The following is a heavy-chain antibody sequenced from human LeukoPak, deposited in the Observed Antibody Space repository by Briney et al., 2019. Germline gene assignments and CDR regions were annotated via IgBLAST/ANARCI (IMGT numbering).Heavy chain of an antibody. D-gene: IGHD2-15*01. J-gene: IGHJ4*02. CDR3: ARDVEYCSGGSCYAYDY. Sequence: PGGSLRLSCAASGFTFSSNYMSWVRQAPGKGLEWVSAIYSGGSTYYADSVKGRFTISRDNSKNTLYLQMNSLRAEDTAVYYCARDVEYCSGGSCYAYDYWGQGTLVTVSS. CDR2: IYSGGST. V-gene: IGHV3-53*01. CDR1: GFTFSSNY.